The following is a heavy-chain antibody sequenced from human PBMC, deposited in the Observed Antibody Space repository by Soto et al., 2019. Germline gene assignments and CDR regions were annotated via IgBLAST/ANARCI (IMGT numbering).Heavy chain of an antibody. Sequence: GALRLSCSPSGFTFINARMTWVRQAPRKGLGWVGRIKSKTDGGTTAYAAPVKGRFTISRDDSTNTLYLQMNRLKTEDTAVYYCTTVGCSGGSCYSGLTYYYYYGMDVWGQGTTVTVSS. CDR2: IKSKTDGGTT. CDR3: TTVGCSGGSCYSGLTYYYYYGMDV. CDR1: GFTFINAR. J-gene: IGHJ6*02. V-gene: IGHV3-15*07. D-gene: IGHD2-15*01.